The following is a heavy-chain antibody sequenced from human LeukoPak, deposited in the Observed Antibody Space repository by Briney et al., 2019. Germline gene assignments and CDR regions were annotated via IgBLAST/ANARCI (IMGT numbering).Heavy chain of an antibody. D-gene: IGHD2-15*01. CDR1: GFTFTNHI. V-gene: IGHV3-30-3*01. J-gene: IGHJ4*02. CDR2: IATDGSQT. CDR3: AKEQRWPENGYFDY. Sequence: QPGGSLRLSCAASGFTFTNHIMHWVRQAPGKGLEWVASIATDGSQTFYRGSVKGRFTISRDNSKNTLYLQMNSLRAEDTAVYYCAKEQRWPENGYFDYWGQGTLVTVSS.